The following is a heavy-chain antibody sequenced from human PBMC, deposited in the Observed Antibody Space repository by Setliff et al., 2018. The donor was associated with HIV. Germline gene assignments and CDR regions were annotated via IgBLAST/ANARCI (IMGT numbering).Heavy chain of an antibody. J-gene: IGHJ1*01. CDR1: GNSVSSGGYF. Sequence: ETLSLTCTVSGNSVSSGGYFWSWVRQAPGKGLEWVSCISSGGSFIYYADSVKGRFTISRDNAKKSVYLQMNSLRPEDTAVYYCARDSGPFIDYIWGTYRPEYFQFWGQGTVVTVSS. CDR2: ISSGGSFI. D-gene: IGHD3-16*02. CDR3: ARDSGPFIDYIWGTYRPEYFQF. V-gene: IGHV3-21*01.